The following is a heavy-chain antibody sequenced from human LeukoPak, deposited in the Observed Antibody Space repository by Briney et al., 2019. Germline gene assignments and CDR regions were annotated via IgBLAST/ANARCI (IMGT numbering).Heavy chain of an antibody. D-gene: IGHD3-10*01. CDR1: GDSISSSSYY. V-gene: IGHV4-39*01. CDR3: ATLEFGAGRFDP. J-gene: IGHJ5*02. CDR2: VYFSGLT. Sequence: PSETLSLTCTVSGDSISSSSYYWGWVRQSPRKGLEWIGSVYFSGLTYYSPSFQSRVTISIDRSKNQFSLRLNSVTAADTAVYYCATLEFGAGRFDPWGQGTLVTVSS.